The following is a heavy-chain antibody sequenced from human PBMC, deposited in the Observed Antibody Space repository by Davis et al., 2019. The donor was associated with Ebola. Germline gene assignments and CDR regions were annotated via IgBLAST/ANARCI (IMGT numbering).Heavy chain of an antibody. Sequence: GESLKISCAGSGFTFSGYEMNWVRQAPGKGLEWVSYISGSGGTIYYTDSVRGRFTISRDNSKNTLYLQMNSLRVEDTAVYYCATAYSTNCRGVTTCVPNDYWGQGTLVSVSS. CDR3: ATAYSTNCRGVTTCVPNDY. CDR1: GFTFSGYE. V-gene: IGHV3-48*03. D-gene: IGHD2-2*01. CDR2: ISGSGGTI. J-gene: IGHJ4*02.